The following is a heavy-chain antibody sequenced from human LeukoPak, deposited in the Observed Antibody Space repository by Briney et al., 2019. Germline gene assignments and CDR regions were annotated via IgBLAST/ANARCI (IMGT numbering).Heavy chain of an antibody. CDR3: ARDGGWWRFDF. D-gene: IGHD2-8*02. J-gene: IGHJ4*02. CDR1: GLNFNSRW. V-gene: IGHV3-7*03. CDR2: IKEDGSET. Sequence: GGSLRLSCVASGLNFNSRWMDWVRRAPGQGLEWVASIKEDGSETHYVDSVRGRFTISRDNDKNSLYSQMNNLRAEDTAMYYCARDGGWWRFDFWGQGALVTVSS.